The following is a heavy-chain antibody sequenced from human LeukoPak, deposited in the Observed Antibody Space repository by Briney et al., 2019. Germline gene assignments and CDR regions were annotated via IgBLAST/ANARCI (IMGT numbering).Heavy chain of an antibody. V-gene: IGHV4-34*01. CDR2: INHSGYT. D-gene: IGHD2-2*01. J-gene: IGHJ6*02. Sequence: SETLSLTCALYGGSFSGYYWSWIRQSPGKGLEWIGQINHSGYTNYKPSLKSRVTMSVDTSKNQFSLKLSSVTAADTAVYYCARDQLGYCSSTSCYYYYYGMDVWGQGTTVTVSS. CDR1: GGSFSGYY. CDR3: ARDQLGYCSSTSCYYYYYGMDV.